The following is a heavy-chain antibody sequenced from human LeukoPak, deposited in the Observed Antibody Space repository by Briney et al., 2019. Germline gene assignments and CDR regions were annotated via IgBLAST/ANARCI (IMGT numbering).Heavy chain of an antibody. V-gene: IGHV4-59*12. J-gene: IGHJ6*02. D-gene: IGHD3-10*01. Sequence: SETLSLTCTVSGGSITGYYWSWIRQPPGKGLEWIGSIYYSGSTYYNPSLRSRVTISVDTSKNQFSLKLSSVTAADTAVYYCARDAVSGQYGSGNYYLRYYYYFGMDVWGQGTTVTVSS. CDR2: IYYSGST. CDR3: ARDAVSGQYGSGNYYLRYYYYFGMDV. CDR1: GGSITGYY.